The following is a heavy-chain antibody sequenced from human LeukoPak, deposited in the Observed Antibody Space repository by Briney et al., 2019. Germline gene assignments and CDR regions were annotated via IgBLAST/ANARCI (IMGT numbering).Heavy chain of an antibody. CDR1: GFTFSYYG. CDR2: ISYDGSNK. V-gene: IGHV3-30*18. J-gene: IGHJ4*02. Sequence: GGSLRLSCAASGFTFSYYGIHWVRQAPGKGLEWVAVISYDGSNKYYADSVKGRFTISRDNSRNTLYLQMNSLRAEDTAVYYCAKDITRYGGNAVDYWGQGTLVTVSS. D-gene: IGHD4-23*01. CDR3: AKDITRYGGNAVDY.